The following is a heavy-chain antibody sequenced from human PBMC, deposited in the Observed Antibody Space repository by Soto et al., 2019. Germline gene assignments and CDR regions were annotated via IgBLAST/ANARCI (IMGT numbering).Heavy chain of an antibody. J-gene: IGHJ3*02. CDR3: ARSPDAFDI. CDR2: IYPSDSDT. V-gene: IGHV5-51*01. CDR1: VYSSTSSW. Sequence: VQALKISCKGSVYSSTSSWISSVRQMPGKGLEWMGIIYPSDSDTNYSPSFQGQVTISADKSISTAYLQWSSLKASDTAMYYCARSPDAFDIWGQGTMVTVSS.